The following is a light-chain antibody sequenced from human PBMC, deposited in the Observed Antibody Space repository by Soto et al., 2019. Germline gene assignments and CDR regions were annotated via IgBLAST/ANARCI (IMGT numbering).Light chain of an antibody. CDR3: YTYEGGRV. J-gene: IGLJ3*02. V-gene: IGLV2-23*02. Sequence: QSALTQPASVSGSPGQSITISCTGTISNVGSYNLVSWYQQHPVKAPKLIIYEVNKRPSGVSNRFSGSKSGNTASLTISGLQTEDEADYYCYTYEGGRVFGGGTKVTVL. CDR1: ISNVGSYNL. CDR2: EVN.